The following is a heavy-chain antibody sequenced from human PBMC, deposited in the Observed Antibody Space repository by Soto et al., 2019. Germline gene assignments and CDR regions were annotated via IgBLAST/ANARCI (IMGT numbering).Heavy chain of an antibody. D-gene: IGHD1-26*01. Sequence: ASVKVSCKASGYTFNNYGIAWVRQAPGQGLEWMGWINIRNGNTQYAQHFQGRVTLTTDTATSTAYLEVRNLRSDDTAVYYCARDLWGSGNYYFHWFDPWGQGTPVTVSS. J-gene: IGHJ5*02. V-gene: IGHV1-18*01. CDR3: ARDLWGSGNYYFHWFDP. CDR1: GYTFNNYG. CDR2: INIRNGNT.